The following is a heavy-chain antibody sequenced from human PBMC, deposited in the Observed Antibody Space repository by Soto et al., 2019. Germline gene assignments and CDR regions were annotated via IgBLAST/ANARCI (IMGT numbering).Heavy chain of an antibody. J-gene: IGHJ4*02. Sequence: SETLSLICTVSGGSISSCDYYWSWIRQRPGKGREWNGYFYCSGSSYYNLSLKSRVTISVNLSNEQSSVKLISLSAADTAFYDCATDNTTYYFDYWGQGTPVTVSS. CDR1: GGSISSCDYY. V-gene: IGHV4-30-4*01. D-gene: IGHD1-1*01. CDR2: FYCSGSS. CDR3: ATDNTTYYFDY.